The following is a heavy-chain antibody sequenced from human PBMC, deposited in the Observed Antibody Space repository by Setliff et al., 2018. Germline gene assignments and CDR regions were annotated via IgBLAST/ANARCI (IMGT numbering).Heavy chain of an antibody. J-gene: IGHJ6*03. CDR1: GYTFAKYG. V-gene: IGHV1-18*01. D-gene: IGHD2-2*01. Sequence: GASVKVSCKAFGYTFAKYGTSWVRQAPGQGLEWMGWISGYNGYTVYAQKLQGRVTLTTDTSTGTAYMELSSLRSDDTAVFYCAREVVVVKSAINYYYYMDVWGKGTTVTVS. CDR2: ISGYNGYT. CDR3: AREVVVVKSAINYYYYMDV.